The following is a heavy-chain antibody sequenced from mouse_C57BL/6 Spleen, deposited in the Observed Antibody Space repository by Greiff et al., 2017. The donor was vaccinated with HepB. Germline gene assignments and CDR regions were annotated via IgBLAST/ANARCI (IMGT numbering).Heavy chain of an antibody. J-gene: IGHJ2*01. D-gene: IGHD4-1*01. Sequence: QVQLQQPGAELVKPGASVKLSCKASGYTFTSYWMHWVKQRPGQGLEWIGMIHPNSGSTNYNEKFKSKATLTVDKSSSTAYMQLSSLTSEDSAVYYCARRLGRGNFDYWGQGTTLTVSS. CDR1: GYTFTSYW. V-gene: IGHV1-64*01. CDR3: ARRLGRGNFDY. CDR2: IHPNSGST.